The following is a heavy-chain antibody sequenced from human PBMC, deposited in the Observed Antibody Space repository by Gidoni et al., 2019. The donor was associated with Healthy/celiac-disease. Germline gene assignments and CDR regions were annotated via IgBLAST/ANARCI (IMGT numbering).Heavy chain of an antibody. J-gene: IGHJ6*02. V-gene: IGHV3-15*01. D-gene: IGHD4-4*01. CDR3: TTDFWVVDTVTDPNYYYYGMDV. CDR2: IKSKTDGGTT. CDR1: GFTFSNAW. Sequence: EVQLVESGGGLVKPGGSLRLSCAASGFTFSNAWMSWVRQAPGKGLEWVGRIKSKTDGGTTDYAAPVKGRFTISRDDSKNTLYLQMNSLKTEDTAVYYCTTDFWVVDTVTDPNYYYYGMDVWGQGTTVTVSS.